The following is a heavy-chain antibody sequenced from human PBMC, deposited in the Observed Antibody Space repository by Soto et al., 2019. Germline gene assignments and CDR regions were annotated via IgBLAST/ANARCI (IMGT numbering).Heavy chain of an antibody. V-gene: IGHV3-9*01. Sequence: EVQLVESGGGLVQPGRSLRLSCAASGFTFDDYAMHWVRLAPGKGLEWVSGISWNSIRIGYADSVKGRFTISRDNVKNYLYQQLNCLRAEDTALYYCAKECPVRLVYSNSWYYFYYWGQGTLVTVSS. CDR2: ISWNSIRI. CDR3: AKECPVRLVYSNSWYYFYY. D-gene: IGHD6-13*01. CDR1: GFTFDDYA. J-gene: IGHJ4*02.